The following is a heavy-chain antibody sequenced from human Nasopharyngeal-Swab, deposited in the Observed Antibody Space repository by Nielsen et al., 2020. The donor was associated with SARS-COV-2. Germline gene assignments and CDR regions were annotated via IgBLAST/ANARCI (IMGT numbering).Heavy chain of an antibody. CDR1: GYFFTDYY. Sequence: ASVKVSCKASGYFFTDYYMHWVRQAPGQGLEGMGRINPYSGDKKYAQNFQGRVTVTRDTTINTVYVELSSLTSDDTAVYYCVRDDGDVPGITGSGPPGGFWGQGTLVTVSS. D-gene: IGHD6-13*01. J-gene: IGHJ4*02. CDR2: INPYSGDK. CDR3: VRDDGDVPGITGSGPPGGF. V-gene: IGHV1-2*06.